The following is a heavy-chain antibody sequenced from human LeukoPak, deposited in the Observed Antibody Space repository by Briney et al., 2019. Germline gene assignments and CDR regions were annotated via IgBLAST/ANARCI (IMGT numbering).Heavy chain of an antibody. J-gene: IGHJ4*02. V-gene: IGHV4-34*01. CDR3: ARAPRYYDFWSGYYYIDY. CDR2: INHSGST. D-gene: IGHD3-3*01. Sequence: SETLSLTCAVYGGSFSGYYWSWIRQPPGKGLEWIGEINHSGSTNYNPSLKSRVTISVDTSKNQFSLKLSSETAADTAVYYCARAPRYYDFWSGYYYIDYWGQGTLVTVSS. CDR1: GGSFSGYY.